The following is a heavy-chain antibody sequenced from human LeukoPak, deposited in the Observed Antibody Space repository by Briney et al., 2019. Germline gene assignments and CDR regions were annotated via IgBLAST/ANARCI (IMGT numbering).Heavy chain of an antibody. CDR3: AHMGAWVHWDAVLPVANDASGTFDI. CDR1: GFTFSSYA. Sequence: GRSLRLSCSASGFTFSSYAMHWVRQAPGKGPEWVAVMSYDGSSEFYADSVKGRFTIFRDNSKHTLYLQMNSLRAEDTAVYYCAHMGAWVHWDAVLPVANDASGTFDIWGQGTMVTVSS. J-gene: IGHJ3*02. CDR2: MSYDGSSE. V-gene: IGHV3-30*03. D-gene: IGHD6-19*01.